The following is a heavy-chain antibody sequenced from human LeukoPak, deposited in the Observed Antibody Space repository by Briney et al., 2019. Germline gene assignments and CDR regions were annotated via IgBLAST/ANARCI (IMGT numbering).Heavy chain of an antibody. J-gene: IGHJ5*02. CDR1: GGSMNINNYY. CDR2: IYYTGTT. V-gene: IGHV4-39*07. Sequence: SETLSLTCTVSGGSMNINNYYWAWIRQPPGKGLEWLGSIYYTGTTYYNPSLNHRVTISVDTSQNQFSLRLSSVTAADTAVYYCARRRAVGGWFDPWGQGTLVTVSS. CDR3: ARRRAVGGWFDP. D-gene: IGHD6-19*01.